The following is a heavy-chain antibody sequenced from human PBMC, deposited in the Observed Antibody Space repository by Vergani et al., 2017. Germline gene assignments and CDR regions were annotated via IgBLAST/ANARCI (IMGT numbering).Heavy chain of an antibody. CDR2: ISYDGSNK. CDR3: ARDRYCSSTSCYRGFDY. V-gene: IGHV3-30-3*01. Sequence: QVQLVESWGGVVQPGRSLRLSCAASGFTFSSYAMHWVRQAPGKGLEWVAVISYDGSNKYYADSVKGRFTISRDNSKNTLYLQMNSLRAEDTAVYYCARDRYCSSTSCYRGFDYWGQGTLVTVSS. J-gene: IGHJ4*02. CDR1: GFTFSSYA. D-gene: IGHD2-2*02.